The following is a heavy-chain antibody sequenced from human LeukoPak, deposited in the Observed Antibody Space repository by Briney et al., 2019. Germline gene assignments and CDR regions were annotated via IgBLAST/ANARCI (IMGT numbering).Heavy chain of an antibody. CDR3: ARAYDFWSGYQYGGWFDP. D-gene: IGHD3-3*01. J-gene: IGHJ5*02. CDR2: IYYSGNT. CDR1: GASISSRSHY. V-gene: IGHV4-39*07. Sequence: PSETPSLTCTVSGASISSRSHYWGWIRQPPGKGLEWIGSIYYSGNTYYNPSLKSRVTISVDTSKNQFSLKLTSVTAADTAVYYCARAYDFWSGYQYGGWFDPWGQGTLVTVSS.